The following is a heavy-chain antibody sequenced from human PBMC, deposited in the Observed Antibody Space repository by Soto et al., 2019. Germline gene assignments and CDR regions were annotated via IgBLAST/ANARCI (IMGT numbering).Heavy chain of an antibody. V-gene: IGHV4-39*02. CDR3: AREGGGYCSGGSCQVDY. CDR2: LYYRGNT. D-gene: IGHD2-15*01. Sequence: QLQLQESGPGLVKPSETLSLTCTVSGGSISSSSYYWGWIRQPPGKGLEWFGSLYYRGNTYYNPSLKSRVTISVDTSKNQFSLKLSSVTAADTAVYYCAREGGGYCSGGSCQVDYWGQGTLVTVSS. CDR1: GGSISSSSYY. J-gene: IGHJ4*02.